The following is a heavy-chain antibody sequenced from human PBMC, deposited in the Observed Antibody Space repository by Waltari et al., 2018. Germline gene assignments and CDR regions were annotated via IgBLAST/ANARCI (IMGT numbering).Heavy chain of an antibody. CDR1: GFTFRNYW. CDR2: INQHGREK. D-gene: IGHD3-10*01. Sequence: EVQLVESGGGLVQPGGSLRISCAASGFTFRNYWMSWVRQAPGKGLEGGANINQHGREKYYVDSVKGRFTISRDNANNSLYLQMNSLRAEDTAVYFCARASLGALDYWGQGTLVTVSS. V-gene: IGHV3-7*01. J-gene: IGHJ4*02. CDR3: ARASLGALDY.